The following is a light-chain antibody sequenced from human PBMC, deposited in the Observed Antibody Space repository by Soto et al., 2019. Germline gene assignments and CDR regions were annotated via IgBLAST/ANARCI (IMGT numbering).Light chain of an antibody. J-gene: IGLJ2*01. V-gene: IGLV4-60*03. CDR1: SGHSSNV. CDR2: LEGSGSY. Sequence: QLVLTQSASASASLGSSVKLTCTLSSGHSSNVIAWHQQQPGKAPRYLMKLEGSGSYTKGSGVPDRFSGSSSGADRYLTISNLQSEDEAGYHCATWDDTLSGPVFGGGTKVTVL. CDR3: ATWDDTLSGPV.